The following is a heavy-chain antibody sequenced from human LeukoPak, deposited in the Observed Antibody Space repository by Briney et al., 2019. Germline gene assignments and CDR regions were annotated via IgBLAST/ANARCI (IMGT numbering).Heavy chain of an antibody. V-gene: IGHV3-21*01. Sequence: GGSLRLSCAASGFTFSNYNMNWVRQAPGKVLEWVSSITYSSTYIYYADSVKGRFTISRDNAKNSVYLEMNSLRAEDAAVYYCARDPYSGGYGSYYYYYMDVWGKGTTVTISS. CDR2: ITYSSTYI. CDR1: GFTFSNYN. J-gene: IGHJ6*03. CDR3: ARDPYSGGYGSYYYYYMDV. D-gene: IGHD1-26*01.